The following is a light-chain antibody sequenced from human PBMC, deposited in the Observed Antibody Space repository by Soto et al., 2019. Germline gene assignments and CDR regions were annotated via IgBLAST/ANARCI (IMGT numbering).Light chain of an antibody. V-gene: IGLV2-11*01. Sequence: QSALTQPRSVSGSPGQSVTISCTGTSSDVGGFNSVSWYQQHPGKAPKLMIYDVNKRPSGVPDRFSGSKSGSTASLTISGLQAEDEADYYCCLYAGSYSYAFATGTKLTVL. CDR2: DVN. CDR1: SSDVGGFNS. CDR3: CLYAGSYSYA. J-gene: IGLJ1*01.